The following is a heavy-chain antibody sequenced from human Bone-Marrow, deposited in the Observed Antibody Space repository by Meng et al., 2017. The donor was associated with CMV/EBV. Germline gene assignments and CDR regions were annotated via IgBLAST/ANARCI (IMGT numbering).Heavy chain of an antibody. CDR3: ARVKRYCTGGSCSSTWYYGMDV. J-gene: IGHJ6*02. CDR2: INPNSGGT. CDR1: GYTFTGYY. D-gene: IGHD2-15*01. V-gene: IGHV1-2*02. Sequence: ASVKVSCKASGYTFTGYYMHWVRQAPGQGLEWMGWINPNSGGTNYAQKFQGRVAMTGDTSITTAYMELSRLRSDDMAVYYCARVKRYCTGGSCSSTWYYGMDVWGQGTTVTVSS.